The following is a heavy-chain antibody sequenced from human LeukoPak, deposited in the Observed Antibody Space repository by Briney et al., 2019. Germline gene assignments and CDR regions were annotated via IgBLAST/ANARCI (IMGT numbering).Heavy chain of an antibody. CDR1: GFTFSDYD. CDR3: AKAGGSGNWFDP. V-gene: IGHV3-23*01. J-gene: IGHJ5*02. CDR2: ISGSGGST. D-gene: IGHD3-10*01. Sequence: GGSLRLSCAASGFTFSDYDMHWVRQAPGKGLEWVSAISGSGGSTYYADSVKGRFTISRDNSKNTLYLQMNSLRAEDTAVYYCAKAGGSGNWFDPWGQGTLVTVSS.